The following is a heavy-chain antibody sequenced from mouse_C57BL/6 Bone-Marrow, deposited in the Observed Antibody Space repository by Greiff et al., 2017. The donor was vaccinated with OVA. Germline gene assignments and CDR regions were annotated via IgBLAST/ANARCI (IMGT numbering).Heavy chain of an antibody. CDR2: ISSGGSYT. V-gene: IGHV5-6*01. CDR1: GFPFSSSG. Sequence: EVKVVESGGDLVKPGGSLKLSCAASGFPFSSSGMSWVRQTPDKRLEWVATISSGGSYTYYPDNVKGSFTLSRDNAKNTLYLQRSSLKSEDTAMYYCARHEFPINYYGSYYFDYWGQGTTLTVSS. J-gene: IGHJ2*01. CDR3: ARHEFPINYYGSYYFDY. D-gene: IGHD1-1*01.